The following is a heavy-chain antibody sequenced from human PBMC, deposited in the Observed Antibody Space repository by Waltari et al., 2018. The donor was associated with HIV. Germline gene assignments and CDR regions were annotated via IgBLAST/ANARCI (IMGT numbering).Heavy chain of an antibody. J-gene: IGHJ4*02. CDR2: IYYSGTA. Sequence: QLHLQESGPGLVKPSATLSLTCSVSVPSISSSSYYWAWIRQPPGKGLEWIGAIYYSGTAYYNPSVKSRVSASLDASKNELSLKLTSVTATDTALYYCARLRFHSLYYFDSWGPGILVTVSS. CDR3: ARLRFHSLYYFDS. CDR1: VPSISSSSYY. V-gene: IGHV4-39*01. D-gene: IGHD3-16*01.